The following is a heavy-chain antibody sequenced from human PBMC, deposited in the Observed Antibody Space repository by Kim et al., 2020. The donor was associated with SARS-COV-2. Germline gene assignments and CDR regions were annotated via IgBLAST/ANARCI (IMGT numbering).Heavy chain of an antibody. CDR3: ARESDIVVSVYMDV. D-gene: IGHD2-15*01. V-gene: IGHV3-21*01. Sequence: ADSVKGRFTISRDNAKNSLYLQMNSLRAEDTAVYYCARESDIVVSVYMDVWGKGTTVTVSS. J-gene: IGHJ6*03.